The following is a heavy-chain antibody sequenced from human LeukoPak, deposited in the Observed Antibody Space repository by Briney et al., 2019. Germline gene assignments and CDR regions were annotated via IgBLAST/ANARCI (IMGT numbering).Heavy chain of an antibody. Sequence: PGGSLRLSCAASGFTFSSYSMNWVRQAPGKGLEWVSSISSSSSYIYYTDSVKGRFTISRDNSKNTLYLQMNSLRAEDTAVYYCAKSDSSGYYASNFDYWGQGTLVTVSS. CDR2: ISSSSSYI. J-gene: IGHJ4*02. V-gene: IGHV3-21*04. CDR3: AKSDSSGYYASNFDY. CDR1: GFTFSSYS. D-gene: IGHD3-22*01.